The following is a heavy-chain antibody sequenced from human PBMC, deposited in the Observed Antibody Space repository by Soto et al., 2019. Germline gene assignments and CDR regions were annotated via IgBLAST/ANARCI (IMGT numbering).Heavy chain of an antibody. Sequence: EVQLLESGGGLVQPGGSLRLSCVASGFTFSRYAMMWVRQSPGKGQEWVAVMTGSGGDIRYADSVKGRFTIFKDNSKNTLYLQINSLRAEDTAMYNCGKDAVYGDGLWRVANGGQGTPFTVS. J-gene: IGHJ4*02. V-gene: IGHV3-23*01. CDR2: MTGSGGDI. CDR1: GFTFSRYA. D-gene: IGHD2-21*02. CDR3: GKDAVYGDGLWRVAN.